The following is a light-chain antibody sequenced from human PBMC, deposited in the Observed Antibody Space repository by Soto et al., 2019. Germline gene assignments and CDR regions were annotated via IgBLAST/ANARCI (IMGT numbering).Light chain of an antibody. V-gene: IGLV2-14*01. J-gene: IGLJ2*01. CDR2: NVS. Sequence: QSALTQPASVSGSPGQSITISCTGTSSDVGGYDYVSWYQQHPGKVPKLMIHNVSNRPSGISNRFSGSKSGNTASLTISGLQAEDEAEYYCSSYTSTSTVLFGGGNKLTVL. CDR3: SSYTSTSTVL. CDR1: SSDVGGYDY.